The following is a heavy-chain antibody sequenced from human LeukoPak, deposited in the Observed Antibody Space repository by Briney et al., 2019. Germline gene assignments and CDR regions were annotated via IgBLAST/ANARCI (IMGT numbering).Heavy chain of an antibody. CDR3: AKVTSWGAPLYYFDY. J-gene: IGHJ4*02. CDR2: ISGSGGST. Sequence: GGPLRLSCAASGFTFSSYAMSWVRQAPGKGLEWVSAISGSGGSTYYADSVKGRFTISRDNSKNTLYLQMNGLRAEDTAVYYCAKVTSWGAPLYYFDYWGQGTLVTVSS. CDR1: GFTFSSYA. V-gene: IGHV3-23*01. D-gene: IGHD3-16*01.